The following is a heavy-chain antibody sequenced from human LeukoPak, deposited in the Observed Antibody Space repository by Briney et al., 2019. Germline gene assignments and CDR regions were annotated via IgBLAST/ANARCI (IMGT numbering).Heavy chain of an antibody. V-gene: IGHV3-21*01. CDR3: ARDFLTYYYDSSGYWDAFDI. CDR1: GFTFSSYS. Sequence: GGSLRLSCAASGFTFSSYSMNWVRQAPGKGLEWVSSISSSSSYIYYADSVKGRFTISRDNAKNSLYLQMNSLRAEDTAVYYCARDFLTYYYDSSGYWDAFDIWGQGTMVTVS. J-gene: IGHJ3*02. CDR2: ISSSSSYI. D-gene: IGHD3-22*01.